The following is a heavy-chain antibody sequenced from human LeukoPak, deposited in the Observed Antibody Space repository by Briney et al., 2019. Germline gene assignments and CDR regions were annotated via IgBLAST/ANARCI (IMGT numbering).Heavy chain of an antibody. Sequence: PSETLSLTCTVSGGSISNYYWSWIRQPPGKGLEWIGYIYYSGSRGSTNYNPSLKSRVSISVDTSKNQFSLQLRYVTAADTAVYYCAGGNSGFFFDYWGQGTLVTVSS. CDR1: GGSISNYY. V-gene: IGHV4-59*08. D-gene: IGHD4-23*01. CDR2: IYYSGSRGST. CDR3: AGGNSGFFFDY. J-gene: IGHJ4*02.